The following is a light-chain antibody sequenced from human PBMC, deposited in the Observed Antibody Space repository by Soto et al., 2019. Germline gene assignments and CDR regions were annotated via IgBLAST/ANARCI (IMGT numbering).Light chain of an antibody. CDR3: QHYSSAPPEFT. J-gene: IGKJ3*01. Sequence: EIVLTQSPATLSLSPGERATLSCRASQSVSSSYLAWYQQRPGQAPRLLIFGASYRATGIPDRFSGSGSGTDFTLPISRLEPEDFAVYYCQHYSSAPPEFTFGPGTKVDSK. CDR1: QSVSSSY. V-gene: IGKV3-20*01. CDR2: GAS.